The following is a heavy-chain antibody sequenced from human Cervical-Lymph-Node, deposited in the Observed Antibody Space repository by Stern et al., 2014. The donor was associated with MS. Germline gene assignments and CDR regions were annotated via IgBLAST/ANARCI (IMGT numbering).Heavy chain of an antibody. V-gene: IGHV4-59*08. J-gene: IGHJ4*02. CDR3: ARLSTAVDF. Sequence: QLQLQESGPGLVKPSETLSLTCAVSGGSISSRYWGWIRQPPGKGLEWIGLISHSGDTKNNPSPQSRVTLSLDQSKNPFSLKATPVTAADTAVYYCARLSTAVDFWGQGTLVTVSS. CDR2: ISHSGDT. CDR1: GGSISSRY.